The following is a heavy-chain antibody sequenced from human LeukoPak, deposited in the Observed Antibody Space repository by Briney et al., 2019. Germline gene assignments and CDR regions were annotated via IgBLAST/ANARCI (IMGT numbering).Heavy chain of an antibody. D-gene: IGHD3-9*01. CDR2: ISGSGGST. CDR3: AKGSDYDILTGYRY. V-gene: IGHV3-23*01. J-gene: IGHJ4*02. CDR1: GFTFSSYA. Sequence: GSLRLSCAASGFTFSSYAMSWVRQAPGKGLEWVSAISGSGGSTYYADSVKGRFTISRDNSKNTLYLQMNSLRAEDTAVYYCAKGSDYDILTGYRYWGQGTLVTVSS.